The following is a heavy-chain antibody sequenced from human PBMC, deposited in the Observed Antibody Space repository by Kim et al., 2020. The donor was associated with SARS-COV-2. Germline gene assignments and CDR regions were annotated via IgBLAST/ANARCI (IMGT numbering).Heavy chain of an antibody. J-gene: IGHJ4*02. V-gene: IGHV3-21*01. Sequence: GGSLRLSCAASGFTFSSYTMNWVRQAPGKGLEWVSSISSSSGYIYYADSVKGRFTISRDNAKNSLYLQMNSLRAEDTAVYYCAGAYSRCWYYLDYWGQGTLVTVSS. D-gene: IGHD6-13*01. CDR3: AGAYSRCWYYLDY. CDR1: GFTFSSYT. CDR2: ISSSSGYI.